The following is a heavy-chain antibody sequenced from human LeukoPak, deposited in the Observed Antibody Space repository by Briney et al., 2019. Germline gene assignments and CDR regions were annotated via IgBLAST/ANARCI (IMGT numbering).Heavy chain of an antibody. Sequence: KSSETLSLTCTVSGGSISSGGYYWSWIRQHPGKGLEWIGYIYYSGSTYYNPSLKSRVTISVDTSKNQFSLKLSSVTAADTAVYYCARGDGYNSRYFQHWGQGTLVTVSS. CDR2: IYYSGST. CDR1: GGSISSGGYY. V-gene: IGHV4-31*03. D-gene: IGHD5-24*01. J-gene: IGHJ1*01. CDR3: ARGDGYNSRYFQH.